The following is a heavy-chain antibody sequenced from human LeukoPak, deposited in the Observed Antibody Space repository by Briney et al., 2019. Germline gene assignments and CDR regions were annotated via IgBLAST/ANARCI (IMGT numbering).Heavy chain of an antibody. CDR1: GFTFDDYG. CDR2: INWNGGST. CDR3: ARGVDTAMVTTPSY. J-gene: IGHJ4*02. D-gene: IGHD5-18*01. Sequence: GGSLRLSCAASGFTFDDYGMSWVRQAPGKGLEWVSGINWNGGSTGYADSVKGRFTISRDDAKNSLYLQMNSLRAEDTALYYCARGVDTAMVTTPSYWGQGTLVTVSS. V-gene: IGHV3-20*04.